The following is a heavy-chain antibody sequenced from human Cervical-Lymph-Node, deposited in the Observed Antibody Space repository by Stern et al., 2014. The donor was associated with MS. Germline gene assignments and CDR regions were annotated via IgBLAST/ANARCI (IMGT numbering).Heavy chain of an antibody. CDR1: GGSIGRSSYY. CDR2: IFYTGST. CDR3: ARGAGVFDS. Sequence: QLQLQESGPGLVKPSETLSLTCTVSGGSIGRSSYYWGWIRQPPGKGLEWIGNIFYTGSTFYDPSLKSRVTISVDTSHNHFSLSLNSVTAADTAVYYCARGAGVFDSWGQGTLVTVSP. J-gene: IGHJ4*02. D-gene: IGHD6-19*01. V-gene: IGHV4-39*02.